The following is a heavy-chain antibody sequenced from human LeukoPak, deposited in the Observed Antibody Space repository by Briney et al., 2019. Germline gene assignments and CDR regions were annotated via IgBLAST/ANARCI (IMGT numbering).Heavy chain of an antibody. D-gene: IGHD1-7*01. CDR2: IYYSGST. CDR3: ATESLTGTKFFEY. CDR1: GGSISSYY. V-gene: IGHV4-59*01. J-gene: IGHJ4*02. Sequence: SETLSLTCTVSGGSISSYYWSWIRQPPGKGLEWIGYIYYSGSTNYNPSLKSRVTISVDTSKNQFSLKLSSVTAADTAVYYCATESLTGTKFFEYWGQGTLVTVSS.